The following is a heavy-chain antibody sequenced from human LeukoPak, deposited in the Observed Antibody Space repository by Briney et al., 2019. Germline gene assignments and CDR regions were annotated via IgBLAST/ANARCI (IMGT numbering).Heavy chain of an antibody. CDR1: GFTFSNAY. CDR3: ITPLPYSAQ. CDR2: IKHKTDGETT. V-gene: IGHV3-15*07. Sequence: GGSLRLSCAASGFTFSNAYMNWVRQAPGKGLEWVGRIKHKTDGETTEYAAPVKDRFSISSDDSKSLMYLQMNSLKTEDTAVYYCITPLPYSAQGGQGTLVTVSS. J-gene: IGHJ4*02. D-gene: IGHD2-21*01.